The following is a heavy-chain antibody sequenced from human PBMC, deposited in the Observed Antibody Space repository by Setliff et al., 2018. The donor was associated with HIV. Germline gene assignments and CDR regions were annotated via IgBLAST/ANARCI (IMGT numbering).Heavy chain of an antibody. CDR1: GFTFRSYA. CDR2: ISHDGSIE. J-gene: IGHJ4*02. CDR3: AIDSEPGTRVAGTTGLDY. V-gene: IGHV3-30*04. D-gene: IGHD6-19*01. Sequence: AGGSLRLSCAASGFTFRSYAMHWVSQAPGKGLEWVADISHDGSIEDYADSVRGRFTLSRDNSKSAVYLQMNSLRPDATALYYCAIDSEPGTRVAGTTGLDYWGQGSLVTVSS.